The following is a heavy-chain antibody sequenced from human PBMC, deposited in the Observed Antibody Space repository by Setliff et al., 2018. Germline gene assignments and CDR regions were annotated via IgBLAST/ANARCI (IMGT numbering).Heavy chain of an antibody. J-gene: IGHJ4*02. CDR3: ARDSYTSPDY. CDR1: GFTFSTYW. V-gene: IGHV3-74*03. CDR2: IGTDGRGT. D-gene: IGHD6-13*01. Sequence: GGSLRLSCAASGFTFSTYWMHWVRQVPGKGLVWVSRIGTDGRGTEYADSAKGRFTVSRDNAKNTLYLQMNSLRAEDTAVYYCARDSYTSPDYWGQGTLVTVSS.